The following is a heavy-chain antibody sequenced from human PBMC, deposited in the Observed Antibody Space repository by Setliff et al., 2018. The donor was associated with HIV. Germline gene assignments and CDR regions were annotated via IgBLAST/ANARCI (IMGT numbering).Heavy chain of an antibody. D-gene: IGHD1-1*01. V-gene: IGHV4-31*03. CDR3: AREGTDYYYYYMDV. Sequence: SETLSLTCTVSGGSISSGSYYWSWIRQHPGKGLEWIGYIYYSGSTYYNPSLKSRVTISVDTSKNQFSPKLSSVTAADTAVYYCAREGTDYYYYYMDVWGKGTTVTVSS. CDR2: IYYSGST. J-gene: IGHJ6*03. CDR1: GGSISSGSYY.